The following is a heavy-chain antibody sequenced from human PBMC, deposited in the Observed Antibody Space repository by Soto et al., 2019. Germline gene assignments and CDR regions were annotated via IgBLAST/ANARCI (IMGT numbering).Heavy chain of an antibody. J-gene: IGHJ4*02. CDR1: GFTFRSYW. CDR3: ATRTPY. D-gene: IGHD1-1*01. V-gene: IGHV3-7*01. Sequence: GGSLRLSCVASGFTFRSYWMHWVRQAPGKGLEWVANIKQDGSEKYYVDSVKGRFTISRDNAKNSLYLQMNSLRAEDTAVYYCATRTPYWGQGTLVTVSS. CDR2: IKQDGSEK.